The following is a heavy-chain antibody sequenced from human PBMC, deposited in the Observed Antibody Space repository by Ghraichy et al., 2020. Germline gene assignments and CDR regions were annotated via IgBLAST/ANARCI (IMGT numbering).Heavy chain of an antibody. Sequence: GALRLSCAASGFTFSTYAMSWVRQAPGKGLEWVSGISGSGGSAYHADSVKGRFTMSRDNSKNTLYLQMNSLRAEDTAVYYCAKRSLYGSGRSFDYWGQGTLVTVSS. V-gene: IGHV3-23*01. D-gene: IGHD3-10*01. J-gene: IGHJ4*02. CDR1: GFTFSTYA. CDR2: ISGSGGSA. CDR3: AKRSLYGSGRSFDY.